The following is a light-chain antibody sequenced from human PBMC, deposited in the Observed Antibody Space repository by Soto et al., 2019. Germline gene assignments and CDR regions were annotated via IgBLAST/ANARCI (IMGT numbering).Light chain of an antibody. CDR3: QQYRNYYS. J-gene: IGKJ2*03. Sequence: IVLTQSPVSLSVSPGERATLPCRASQYVGSSLAWYQQKPGQAPRLLIQTASTRATGIPARFSGSGSGTEFTLTISSLQSEDFAVYYCQQYRNYYSFGQGTKVEIK. CDR1: QYVGSS. CDR2: TAS. V-gene: IGKV3-15*01.